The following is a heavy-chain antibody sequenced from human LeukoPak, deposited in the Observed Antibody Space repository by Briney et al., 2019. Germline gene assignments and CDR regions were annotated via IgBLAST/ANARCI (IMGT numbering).Heavy chain of an antibody. D-gene: IGHD3/OR15-3a*01. CDR3: ARENGLGIGYGMDV. V-gene: IGHV3-48*01. Sequence: GGSLRLSCAASGFTFSSYSMNWVRQAPGKGLEWVSYISSSSSTIYYADSVKGRFTISRDNAKNSLYLQMNSLRAEDTAVHYCARENGLGIGYGMDVWGQGTTVTVSS. CDR2: ISSSSSTI. J-gene: IGHJ6*02. CDR1: GFTFSSYS.